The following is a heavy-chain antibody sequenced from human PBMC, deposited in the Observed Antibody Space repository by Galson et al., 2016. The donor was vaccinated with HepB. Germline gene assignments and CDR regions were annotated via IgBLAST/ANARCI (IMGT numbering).Heavy chain of an antibody. V-gene: IGHV3-43*01. CDR2: VTWDGGST. Sequence: SLRLSCAAAGFTFQDYTMHWVRQVPGKGLDWVGLVTWDGGSTFYGDSVRGRSTIFRDNTQHSLYLQMHSLATEDSGLYYCAMERNRLFGQWGQGTLVTVSS. D-gene: IGHD1-1*01. CDR3: AMERNRLFGQ. J-gene: IGHJ4*02. CDR1: GFTFQDYT.